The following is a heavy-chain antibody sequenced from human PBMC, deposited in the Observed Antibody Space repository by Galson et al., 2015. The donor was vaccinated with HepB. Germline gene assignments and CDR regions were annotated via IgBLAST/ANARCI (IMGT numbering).Heavy chain of an antibody. CDR3: ARDRDYRFDY. CDR1: GYTFTRNG. D-gene: IGHD4/OR15-4a*01. J-gene: IGHJ4*02. CDR2: ISSYGVNT. V-gene: IGHV1-18*04. Sequence: AVKVSCKAAGYTFTRNGISCVRQTPVPGLGWPGWISSYGVNTNYAQEIQGRITLTRDTSTSIAYVELRSLSSYDTAVYYCARDRDYRFDYWGQGTLVTVSS.